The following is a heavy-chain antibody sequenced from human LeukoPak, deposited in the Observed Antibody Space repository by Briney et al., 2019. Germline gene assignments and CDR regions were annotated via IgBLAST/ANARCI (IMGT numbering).Heavy chain of an antibody. J-gene: IGHJ6*03. CDR1: GGSISTSNYY. CDR2: IYYSGTT. V-gene: IGHV4-39*01. Sequence: PSETLSLTCTVPGGSISTSNYYWGWIRQPPGKGLEWIGTIYYSGTTYYNPSHESRVTISEDTSKNQFSLMLRSVTAADTAVYFCARQASDYFYYYMDVWGKGTTVTVSS. CDR3: ARQASDYFYYYMDV.